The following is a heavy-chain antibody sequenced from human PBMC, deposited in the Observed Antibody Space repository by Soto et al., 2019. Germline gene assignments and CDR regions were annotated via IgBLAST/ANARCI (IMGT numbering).Heavy chain of an antibody. CDR3: ARDPIPNYYGSGSPHWYYGMDV. D-gene: IGHD3-10*01. CDR2: ISAYNGNT. J-gene: IGHJ6*02. Sequence: ASVKVSCKASGYTFTSYGISWVRQAPGQGLELMGWISAYNGNTNYAQKLQGRVTMTTDTSTSTAYMELRSLRSDDTAVYYCARDPIPNYYGSGSPHWYYGMDVWGQGTTVTVSS. V-gene: IGHV1-18*01. CDR1: GYTFTSYG.